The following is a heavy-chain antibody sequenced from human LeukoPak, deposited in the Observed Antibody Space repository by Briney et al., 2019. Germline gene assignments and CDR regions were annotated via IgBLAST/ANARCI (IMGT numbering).Heavy chain of an antibody. D-gene: IGHD6-19*01. CDR2: IRYDGSNK. J-gene: IGHJ1*01. V-gene: IGHV3-30*02. CDR1: GFTFSSYG. Sequence: VGSLRLSCAASGFTFSSYGMHWVRQAPGKGLEWVAFIRYDGSNKYYADSVKGRFTISRDNSKNTLYLQMNSLRAEDTAVYYCAKARYSSGWRKYFQHWGQGTLVTVSS. CDR3: AKARYSSGWRKYFQH.